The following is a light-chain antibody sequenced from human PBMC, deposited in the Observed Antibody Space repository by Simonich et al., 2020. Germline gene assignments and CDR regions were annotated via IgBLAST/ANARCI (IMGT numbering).Light chain of an antibody. CDR1: SSDVGGYNY. V-gene: IGLV2-14*01. CDR3: SSYTSSSTLV. J-gene: IGLJ2*01. CDR2: DVS. Sequence: QSALTQPASVSGSPGQSITISCTGTSSDVGGYNYVSWYQQHPGKARKLMIYDVSKRPSGVSNRFAGSKSGNTASLTISGLQAEDEADYYCSSYTSSSTLVFGGGTKLTVL.